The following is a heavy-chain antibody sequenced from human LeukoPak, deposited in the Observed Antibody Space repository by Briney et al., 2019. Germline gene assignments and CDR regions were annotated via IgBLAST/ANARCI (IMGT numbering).Heavy chain of an antibody. V-gene: IGHV1-2*02. D-gene: IGHD3-22*01. CDR1: GYTFTGYY. CDR3: AKRGVVIRVILVGFHKEAYYFDS. J-gene: IGHJ4*02. CDR2: INPNSGGI. Sequence: ASVKVSCKASGYTFTGYYMHWVRQAPGQGLEWMGWINPNSGGINYAQKFQGRVTMTRDTSISTAYMELSRLRSDDTAVYFCAKRGVVIRVILVGFHKEAYYFDSWGQGALVTVSS.